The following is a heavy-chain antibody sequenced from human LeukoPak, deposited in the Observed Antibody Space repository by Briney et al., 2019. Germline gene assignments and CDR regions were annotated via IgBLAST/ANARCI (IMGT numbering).Heavy chain of an antibody. J-gene: IGHJ4*02. CDR3: TTAGLTMIRVGALDC. Sequence: PGRSLRLSCAASGFTFSNAWMTWVRQTPGKGLEWVGRIKSKSDGGTTDYAAPVKGRFTISRDDSKNTLYLHMNSLKTEDTALYFCTTAGLTMIRVGALDCWGQGTLVTVSS. CDR2: IKSKSDGGTT. D-gene: IGHD3-10*01. CDR1: GFTFSNAW. V-gene: IGHV3-15*05.